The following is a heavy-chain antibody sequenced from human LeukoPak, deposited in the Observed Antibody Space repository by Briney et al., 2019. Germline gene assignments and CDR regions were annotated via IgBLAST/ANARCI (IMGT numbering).Heavy chain of an antibody. Sequence: GGSLRLSCAASGFSLRKHPMHWVRQAPGKGLEFVSAISGDGGTTFYASSVKGRFTISRDNAKNMVVLPMGSLRTDDMGVYFCARECSSGNCRGALDYWGQGALVTVSS. CDR2: ISGDGGTT. V-gene: IGHV3-64*01. CDR3: ARECSSGNCRGALDY. J-gene: IGHJ4*02. D-gene: IGHD3-22*01. CDR1: GFSLRKHP.